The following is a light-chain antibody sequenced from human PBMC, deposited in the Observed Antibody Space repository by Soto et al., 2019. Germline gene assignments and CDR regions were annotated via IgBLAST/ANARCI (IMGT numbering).Light chain of an antibody. J-gene: IGLJ1*01. V-gene: IGLV2-8*01. CDR1: SSDVGGHNY. Sequence: QSVLTQPPSASGSPGQSVTISCTGTSSDVGGHNYVSWYQQHPGKAPKLMIYEVSKRPSGVPDHFSGSKSGNTASLTVSGLQAEDEADYYCSSYAGSNNFGVFGTGTKVTVL. CDR3: SSYAGSNNFGV. CDR2: EVS.